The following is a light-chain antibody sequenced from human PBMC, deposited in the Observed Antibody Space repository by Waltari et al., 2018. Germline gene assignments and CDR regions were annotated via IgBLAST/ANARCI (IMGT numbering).Light chain of an antibody. CDR1: TSNIGNNY. CDR2: DND. J-gene: IGLJ3*02. Sequence: QSVLTQPPSVSAAPGQRVSISCSGSTSNIGNNYVSWYQHFPGTAPKLLIYDNDKRPSGIPDRFSGSKSGTSATLGITGLQTGDEADYYCGTWDTSLSAGWLFGGGTKLTVL. CDR3: GTWDTSLSAGWL. V-gene: IGLV1-51*01.